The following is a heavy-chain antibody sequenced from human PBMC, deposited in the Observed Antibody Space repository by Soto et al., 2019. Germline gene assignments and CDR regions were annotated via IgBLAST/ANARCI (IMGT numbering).Heavy chain of an antibody. CDR1: GGSISSGFYY. CDR2: ISYSGST. D-gene: IGHD4-17*01. J-gene: IGHJ3*02. Sequence: PSETLSLTCTVSGGSISSGFYYWSWIRQPPGRGLEWIGYISYSGSTYYNPSLKSRVTISVDASKNQFSLKLSSVTAADAAVYYCARDNSKDSGDYSSTNFDIWGQGTMVTVSS. V-gene: IGHV4-30-4*01. CDR3: ARDNSKDSGDYSSTNFDI.